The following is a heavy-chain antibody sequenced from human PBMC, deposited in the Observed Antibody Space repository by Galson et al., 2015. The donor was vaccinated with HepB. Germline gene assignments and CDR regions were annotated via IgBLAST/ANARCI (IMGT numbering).Heavy chain of an antibody. CDR2: IDPSDSYT. D-gene: IGHD4-17*01. J-gene: IGHJ4*02. CDR1: GYSFTSYW. CDR3: ARHPSGAKADYGDYGGDY. V-gene: IGHV5-10-1*01. Sequence: QSGAEVKKPGESLRISCKGSGYSFTSYWISWVRQMPGKGLEWMGRIDPSDSYTNYSPSFQGHVTISADKSISTAYLQWSSLKASDTAMYYCARHPSGAKADYGDYGGDYWGQGTLVTVSS.